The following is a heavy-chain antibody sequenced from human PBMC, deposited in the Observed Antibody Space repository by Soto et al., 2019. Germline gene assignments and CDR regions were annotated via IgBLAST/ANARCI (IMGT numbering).Heavy chain of an antibody. J-gene: IGHJ4*02. CDR2: ISGSGDST. D-gene: IGHD6-19*01. Sequence: GGFLRLSCAASGFTLSSYAMNWVRQAPGKGLEWVSGISGSGDSTYYADSVKGRFTVSRDNSKNTLYLQMNSLRAEDTAVFYCAKERSSGWSFDYWGQGTLVTVSS. CDR1: GFTLSSYA. V-gene: IGHV3-23*01. CDR3: AKERSSGWSFDY.